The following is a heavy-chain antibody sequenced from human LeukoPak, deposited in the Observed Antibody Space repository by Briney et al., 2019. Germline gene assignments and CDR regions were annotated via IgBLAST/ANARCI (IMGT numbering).Heavy chain of an antibody. Sequence: PGGSLRLSCTASGFTFSSYEMNWVRQAPGKGLEWVSYITGSGSNIYSADSVRGRFTISRDNAKNSLYLQTNSLRAEDTAVYYCAREGSPDTGMAPDALDIWGQGTMVTVSS. D-gene: IGHD5-18*01. CDR2: ITGSGSNI. CDR1: GFTFSSYE. V-gene: IGHV3-48*03. CDR3: AREGSPDTGMAPDALDI. J-gene: IGHJ3*02.